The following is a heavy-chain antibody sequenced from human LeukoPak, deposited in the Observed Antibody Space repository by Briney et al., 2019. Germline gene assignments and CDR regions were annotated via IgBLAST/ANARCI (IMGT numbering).Heavy chain of an antibody. CDR2: INPNSGGT. D-gene: IGHD3-10*01. V-gene: IGHV1-2*02. Sequence: ASVKVSCKASGHTFTGYYMHWVRQAPGQGLEWMGWINPNSGGTNYAQKFQGRVTMTRDTSISTAYMELSRLRSEDTAVYYCARDQGSGSYVLNYWGQGTLVTVSS. CDR3: ARDQGSGSYVLNY. J-gene: IGHJ4*02. CDR1: GHTFTGYY.